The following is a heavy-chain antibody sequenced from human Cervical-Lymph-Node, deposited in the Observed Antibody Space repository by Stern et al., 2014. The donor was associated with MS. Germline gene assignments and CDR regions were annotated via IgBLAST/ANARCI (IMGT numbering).Heavy chain of an antibody. D-gene: IGHD6-13*01. Sequence: DQLVQSGAELKKPGSSVKVSCKASGVTFSSLSVSWVRRAPGHGLQWLGGITPMFGTPHYVQMFQDRLNILADESTQTVYMTLSGLKSEDTAVYYCARDQAGIAAHWGQGTLITVSS. CDR2: ITPMFGTP. CDR3: ARDQAGIAAH. J-gene: IGHJ4*02. V-gene: IGHV1-69*12. CDR1: GVTFSSLS.